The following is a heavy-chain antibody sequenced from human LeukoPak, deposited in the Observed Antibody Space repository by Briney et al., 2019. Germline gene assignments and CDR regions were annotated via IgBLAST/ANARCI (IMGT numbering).Heavy chain of an antibody. CDR3: ASAYYGDYGGY. J-gene: IGHJ4*02. CDR2: IYANGDG. V-gene: IGHV3-66*01. D-gene: IGHD4-17*01. Sequence: GGSLRLSCAASGFTVSSNYMSWVRQAPGEGLEWVSVIYANGDGYYADSLKGRFTISRDNSKNTVYLQMSSLRAEDTAVYYCASAYYGDYGGYWGQGTLVTVSS. CDR1: GFTVSSNY.